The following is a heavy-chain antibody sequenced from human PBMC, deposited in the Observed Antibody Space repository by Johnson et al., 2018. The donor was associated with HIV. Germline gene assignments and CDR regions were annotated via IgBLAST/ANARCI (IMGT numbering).Heavy chain of an antibody. V-gene: IGHV3-66*01. CDR3: TTDPITMVQGVISAYDAFDI. CDR1: GFTVSSNY. J-gene: IGHJ3*02. Sequence: VQLVESGGGLVQPGGSLRLSCAASGFTVSSNYMSWVRQPPGKGLGWVSVIYSGGSTYYADSVKGRFTISRDDSKNTLYLQMNSLKTEDTAVYYCTTDPITMVQGVISAYDAFDIWGQGTMVTVSS. CDR2: IYSGGST. D-gene: IGHD3-10*01.